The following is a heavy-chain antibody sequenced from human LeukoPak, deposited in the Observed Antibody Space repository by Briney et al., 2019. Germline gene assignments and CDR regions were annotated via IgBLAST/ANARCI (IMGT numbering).Heavy chain of an antibody. CDR3: ARERQLVLAYYFDY. CDR1: GFTFSSYA. CDR2: ISGSGGST. J-gene: IGHJ4*02. V-gene: IGHV3-23*01. D-gene: IGHD6-13*01. Sequence: PGGSLRLSCAASGFTFSSYAMSWVRQAPGKGLEWVSAISGSGGSTYYADSVKGRFTISRDNAKNSLYLQMNSLRAEDTAVYYCARERQLVLAYYFDYWGQGTLITVSS.